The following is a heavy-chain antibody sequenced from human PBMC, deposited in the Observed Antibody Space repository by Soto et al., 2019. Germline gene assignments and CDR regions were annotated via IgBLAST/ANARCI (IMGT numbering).Heavy chain of an antibody. D-gene: IGHD6-19*01. V-gene: IGHV3-48*03. CDR1: GFTFSSYE. Sequence: QSGGSLRLSCAASGFTFSSYEMNWVRQAPGKGLEWVSYISSSGSTIYYADSVKGRFTISRDNAKNSLYLQMNSLRAEDTAVYYCAREIPWLADFDYWGQGALVTVSS. CDR2: ISSSGSTI. J-gene: IGHJ4*02. CDR3: AREIPWLADFDY.